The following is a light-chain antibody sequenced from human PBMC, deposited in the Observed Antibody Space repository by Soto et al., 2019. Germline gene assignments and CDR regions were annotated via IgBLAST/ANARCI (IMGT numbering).Light chain of an antibody. J-gene: IGKJ1*01. CDR3: QQSYNLPQP. V-gene: IGKV1-39*01. CDR1: QNIDTY. CDR2: SAY. Sequence: DIQMTQSPSSLSASVGDRVTITCRASQNIDTYLNWYLQKPGQAPKLLIYSAYSLQSGVSPRFSGDRSGTDFTLHISSLQHEDFATYYCQQSYNLPQPFGQGTTV.